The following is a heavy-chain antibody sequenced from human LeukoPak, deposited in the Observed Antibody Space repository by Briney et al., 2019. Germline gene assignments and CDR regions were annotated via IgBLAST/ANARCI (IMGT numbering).Heavy chain of an antibody. V-gene: IGHV3-69-1*01. CDR3: ARDTYFYDTSGYYINDL. D-gene: IGHD3-22*01. CDR1: GFTFIGTS. CDR2: MNRDPI. Sequence: GGSLRLSCAASGFTFIGTSMNWVRQAPGKGLEWVASMNRDPIYYADSVKGRFTISRDNAKNSVYSQMNSLRAEDTAVYFCARDTYFYDTSGYYINDLWGQGTLVTVSS. J-gene: IGHJ5*02.